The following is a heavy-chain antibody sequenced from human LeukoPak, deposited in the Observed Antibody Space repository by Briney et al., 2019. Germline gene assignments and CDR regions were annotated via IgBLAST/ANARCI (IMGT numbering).Heavy chain of an antibody. CDR3: ARVDYGMDV. Sequence: ASVKVSCKASGGTFSSYAISWVRQAPGQGLEWMGRIIPILGIANYAQKFQGRVTITTDTSTSTAYMELRSLRSDDTAVYYCARVDYGMDVWGQGTTVTVSS. J-gene: IGHJ6*02. CDR1: GGTFSSYA. CDR2: IIPILGIA. V-gene: IGHV1-69*04.